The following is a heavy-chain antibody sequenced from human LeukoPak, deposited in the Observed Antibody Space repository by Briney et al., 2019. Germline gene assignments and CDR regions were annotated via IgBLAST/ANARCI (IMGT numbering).Heavy chain of an antibody. J-gene: IGHJ4*02. CDR2: ISYDGSNK. V-gene: IGHV3-30-3*01. D-gene: IGHD3-3*01. CDR1: GFTFSSYA. CDR3: ASHTFYCDFWSGPTDGFDY. Sequence: GSLRLSCAASGFTFSSYAMHWVRQAPGKGLEWVAVISYDGSNKYYADSVKGRFTISRDNSKNTLYLQMNSLRAEDTAVYYCASHTFYCDFWSGPTDGFDYWGQGTLVTVSS.